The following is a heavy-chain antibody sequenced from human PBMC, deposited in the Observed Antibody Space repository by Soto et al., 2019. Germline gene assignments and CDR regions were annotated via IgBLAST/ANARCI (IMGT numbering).Heavy chain of an antibody. J-gene: IGHJ4*02. D-gene: IGHD3-22*01. CDR3: AKDGMRITMIVVPQWLDY. Sequence: PGGSLRLSCAASGFTFSSYAMSWVRQAPGKGLEWVSAISGSGGSTYYADSVKGRFTISRDNSKNTLYLQMNSLRAEDTAVYYCAKDGMRITMIVVPQWLDYWGQGTLVTVSS. CDR1: GFTFSSYA. V-gene: IGHV3-23*01. CDR2: ISGSGGST.